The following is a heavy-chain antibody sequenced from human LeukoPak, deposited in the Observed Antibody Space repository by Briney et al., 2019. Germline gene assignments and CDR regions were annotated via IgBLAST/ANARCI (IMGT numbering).Heavy chain of an antibody. CDR3: ARAGAATGSYFDY. CDR1: VYTFTIYG. J-gene: IGHJ4*02. Sequence: ASVNVSFKASVYTFTIYGISWVRQAPGQGLEWMGWISAYNGNTNYAQKLQGRVTMTTDTSTSTAYMELRSLRSDDTAVYYCARAGAATGSYFDYWGQGTLVTVSS. CDR2: ISAYNGNT. V-gene: IGHV1-18*01. D-gene: IGHD3-9*01.